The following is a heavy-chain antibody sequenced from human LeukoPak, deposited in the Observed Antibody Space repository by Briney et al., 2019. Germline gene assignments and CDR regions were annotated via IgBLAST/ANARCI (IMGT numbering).Heavy chain of an antibody. J-gene: IGHJ6*03. CDR2: IYSTGTT. V-gene: IGHV4-30-4*01. D-gene: IGHD4-11*01. Sequence: PSQTLSLTCSVSGGSISSGDYYWSWIRQPPGKGLEWMGYIYSTGTTFYNPSLKSRVTISVDRSKNQFSLKLSSVTAADTAVYYCARSLTTSLGYYYYYMDVWGKGTTVTVSS. CDR3: ARSLTTSLGYYYYYMDV. CDR1: GGSISSGDYY.